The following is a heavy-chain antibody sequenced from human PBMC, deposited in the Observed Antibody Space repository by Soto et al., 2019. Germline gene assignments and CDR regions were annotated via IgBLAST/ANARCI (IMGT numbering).Heavy chain of an antibody. CDR1: GFSFTTYV. Sequence: SLRLSCAASGFSFTTYVMHWVRQAPGKGLEWVAVISHDGSYKYYGDAVKGRFTISRDTSKNAVYLEMNSLRPEDTAVYYCAKEGDYYDSSGYSPDAFDIWGQGTMVTVSS. J-gene: IGHJ3*02. D-gene: IGHD3-22*01. CDR3: AKEGDYYDSSGYSPDAFDI. V-gene: IGHV3-30*18. CDR2: ISHDGSYK.